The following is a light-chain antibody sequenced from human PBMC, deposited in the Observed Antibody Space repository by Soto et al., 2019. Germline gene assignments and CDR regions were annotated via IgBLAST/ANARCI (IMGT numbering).Light chain of an antibody. CDR2: DAS. Sequence: TQSPFTLSASVGARVTITCRASQNIYNWLAWYQQKPGQAPRLLIYDASNRATGIPARFSGSGSGTDFTLTISSLEPEDFAVYYCQQRSNWQFTFGPGTKVDIK. CDR3: QQRSNWQFT. J-gene: IGKJ3*01. CDR1: QNIYNW. V-gene: IGKV3-11*01.